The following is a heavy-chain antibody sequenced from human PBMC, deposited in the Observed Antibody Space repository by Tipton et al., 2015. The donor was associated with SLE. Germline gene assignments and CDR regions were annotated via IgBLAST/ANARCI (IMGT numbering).Heavy chain of an antibody. CDR3: ARVFITGTSRGWVDI. D-gene: IGHD1-7*01. J-gene: IGHJ3*02. V-gene: IGHV4-39*07. CDR1: GGSISNYY. CDR2: MSYRGTT. Sequence: TLSLTCTVSGGSISNYYWSWIRQPPGKGLEWIGSMSYRGTTYYNPSLKSRVTISADTSKNQFSLRLSSVTAADTAVYYCARVFITGTSRGWVDIWGQGTMVTVSS.